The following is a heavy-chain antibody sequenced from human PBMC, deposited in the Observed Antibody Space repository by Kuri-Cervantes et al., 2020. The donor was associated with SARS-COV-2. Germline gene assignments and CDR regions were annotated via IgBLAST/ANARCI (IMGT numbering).Heavy chain of an antibody. CDR3: VRDGDHWNFGY. J-gene: IGHJ4*02. CDR2: ISSSGGST. V-gene: IGHV3-23*01. CDR1: GFTFSNYA. Sequence: GGSLRLSCAASGFTFSNYAMNWVRQAPGKGLQWVSAISSSGGSTFYTDSVKGRFTISRDNAKNMLFLQMNSLRAEDTAVYYCVRDGDHWNFGYWGQGTLVTVSS. D-gene: IGHD1-1*01.